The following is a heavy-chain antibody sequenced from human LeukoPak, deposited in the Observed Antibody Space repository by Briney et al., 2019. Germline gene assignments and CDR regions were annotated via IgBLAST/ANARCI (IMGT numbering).Heavy chain of an antibody. J-gene: IGHJ4*02. CDR1: GFTFSSYS. Sequence: PGGSLRLSCAASGFTFSSYSMNWVRQAPGKGLEWVSSISSSSSSIYYADSVKGRFAISRDNAKNSLYLQMNSLRAEDTAVYYCARGAQTFDYWGQGTLVTVSS. CDR2: ISSSSSSI. CDR3: ARGAQTFDY. V-gene: IGHV3-21*01.